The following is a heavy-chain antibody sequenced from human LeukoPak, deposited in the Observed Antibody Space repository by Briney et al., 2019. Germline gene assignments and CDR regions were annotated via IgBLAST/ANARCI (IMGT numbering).Heavy chain of an antibody. V-gene: IGHV3-66*01. D-gene: IGHD1-26*01. Sequence: GGSLRLSCAASGFIVSTNCMSWVRQAAGKGLEWVSVIYRGGSTYYADSVKGRFTISRDNSKNTLYLQMNSLRDEDTAVYYCARGGGSYHYGMDAWGQGTTVTVSS. CDR1: GFIVSTNC. CDR3: ARGGGSYHYGMDA. CDR2: IYRGGST. J-gene: IGHJ6*02.